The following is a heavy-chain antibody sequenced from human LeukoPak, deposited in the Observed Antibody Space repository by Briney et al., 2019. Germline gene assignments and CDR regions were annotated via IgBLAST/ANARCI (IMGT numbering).Heavy chain of an antibody. J-gene: IGHJ5*02. CDR1: GGSFSGYY. CDR2: INHSGRT. V-gene: IGHV4-34*01. Sequence: AETLSLTCAVSGGSFSGYYWTWIRQPPGKGLEWIGEINHSGRTNYNPSLKSRVIMSVDTSKNQFSLKLSSVTAADTAVYYCARPLGYCSDSRCPQSWFDPWGQGTLVTVSS. CDR3: ARPLGYCSDSRCPQSWFDP. D-gene: IGHD2-15*01.